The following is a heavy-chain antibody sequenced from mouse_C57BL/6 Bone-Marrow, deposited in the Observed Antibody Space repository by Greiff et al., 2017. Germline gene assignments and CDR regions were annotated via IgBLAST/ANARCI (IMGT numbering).Heavy chain of an antibody. CDR2: IYPGDGDT. D-gene: IGHD1-1*01. CDR1: GYAFSSSW. V-gene: IGHV1-82*01. CDR3: ASYGRAWFAY. Sequence: QVQLQQSGPELVKPGASVKISCKASGYAFSSSWMNWVKQRPGKGLEWIGRIYPGDGDTNYNGKFKGKATLTADKSSSTAYMQLSSLTSEDSEVXFCASYGRAWFAYWGQGTLVTVSA. J-gene: IGHJ3*01.